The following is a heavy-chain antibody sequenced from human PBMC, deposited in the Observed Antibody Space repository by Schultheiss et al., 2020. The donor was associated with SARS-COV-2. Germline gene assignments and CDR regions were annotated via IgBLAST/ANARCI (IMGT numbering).Heavy chain of an antibody. V-gene: IGHV4-34*01. CDR3: ARQVWFGEDYYYGMDV. D-gene: IGHD3-10*01. Sequence: SETLSLTCVVYGGSFSGYFWTWIRQPPGKGLEWIGEINHGGSTNYNPSLKSRVTISVDTSKNQFSLKLSSVTAADTAVYYCARQVWFGEDYYYGMDVWGQGTTVTVSS. J-gene: IGHJ6*02. CDR1: GGSFSGYF. CDR2: INHGGST.